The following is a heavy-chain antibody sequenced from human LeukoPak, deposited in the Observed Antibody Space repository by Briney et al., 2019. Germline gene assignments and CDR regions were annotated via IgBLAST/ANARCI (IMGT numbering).Heavy chain of an antibody. CDR2: IYYSGST. D-gene: IGHD5-24*01. J-gene: IGHJ4*02. V-gene: IGHV4-59*12. CDR1: GGSISSYY. Sequence: SETLSLTCTVSGGSISSYYWTWIRQPPGKGLEYIGYIYYSGSTNYNPSLKSRVTISVDTSKNQFSLKLNSVTAADTAVYYCARDKRRDGYNFDYWGQGTLVTVSS. CDR3: ARDKRRDGYNFDY.